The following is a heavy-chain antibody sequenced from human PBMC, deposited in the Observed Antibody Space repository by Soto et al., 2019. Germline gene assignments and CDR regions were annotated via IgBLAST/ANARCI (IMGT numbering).Heavy chain of an antibody. CDR3: AKDKRIMITFGGVIVIHFDY. V-gene: IGHV3-23*01. D-gene: IGHD3-16*02. CDR1: GFTFSSYA. J-gene: IGHJ4*02. Sequence: EVQLLESGGGLVQPGGSLRLSCAASGFTFSSYAMSWVRQAPGKGLAWVSAISGSGGSTYYADSVKGRFTISRDNSKNTLYLQMNSLRAEDTAVYYCAKDKRIMITFGGVIVIHFDYWGQGTLVTVSS. CDR2: ISGSGGST.